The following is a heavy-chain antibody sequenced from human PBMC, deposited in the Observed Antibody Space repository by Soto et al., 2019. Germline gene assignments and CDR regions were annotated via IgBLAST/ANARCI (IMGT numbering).Heavy chain of an antibody. J-gene: IGHJ5*02. Sequence: SETLSLTCTVSNDSISPYFWGWIRQPPGKGLEWIGSIYYSGSTYYNPSLKSRVTVSVDTSKNQFSLKLSSVTAADTAVYYCARHPSDFWFDPWGQGTLVTVSS. CDR2: IYYSGST. CDR1: NDSISPYF. D-gene: IGHD2-21*02. V-gene: IGHV4-39*01. CDR3: ARHPSDFWFDP.